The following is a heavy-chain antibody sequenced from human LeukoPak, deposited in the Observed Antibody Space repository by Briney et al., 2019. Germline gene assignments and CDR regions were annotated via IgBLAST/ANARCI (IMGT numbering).Heavy chain of an antibody. CDR3: ARDRDSNYYYYMDV. Sequence: PSETLSLTCAVYGGSFSGYYWSWIRQPPGKGLEWIGEINHSGSTNYNPSLKSRVTMSVDTSKNQFSLKLSSVTAADTAVYYCARDRDSNYYYYMDVWGKGTTVTVSS. CDR1: GGSFSGYY. CDR2: INHSGST. V-gene: IGHV4-34*01. J-gene: IGHJ6*03. D-gene: IGHD4-11*01.